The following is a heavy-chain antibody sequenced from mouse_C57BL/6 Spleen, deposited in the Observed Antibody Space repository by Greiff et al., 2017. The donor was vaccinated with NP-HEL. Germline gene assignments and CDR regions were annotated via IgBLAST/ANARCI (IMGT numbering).Heavy chain of an antibody. J-gene: IGHJ4*01. V-gene: IGHV1-81*01. Sequence: QVQLKQSGAELARPGASVKLSCKASGYTFTSYGISWVKQRTGQGLEWIGEIYPRSGNTYYNEKFKGKATLTADKSSSTAYMELRSLTSEDSAVYFCARYGSPYYAMDYWGQGTSVTVSS. CDR1: GYTFTSYG. CDR3: ARYGSPYYAMDY. CDR2: IYPRSGNT. D-gene: IGHD2-2*01.